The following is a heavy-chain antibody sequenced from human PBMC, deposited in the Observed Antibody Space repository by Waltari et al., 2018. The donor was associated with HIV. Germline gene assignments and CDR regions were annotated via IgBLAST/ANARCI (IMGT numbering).Heavy chain of an antibody. V-gene: IGHV3-30-3*01. J-gene: IGHJ4*02. Sequence: VQLVESGGGVVQPGRSLRLSCEASGFTFSSSSIPWVRQATGKGLEGVAVISYDGSNKYYADSVKGRFTISRDNSKNTLYLQMNSLRAEDTAVYYCARENCGGDCSFDYWGQGTLVTVSS. D-gene: IGHD2-21*02. CDR1: GFTFSSSS. CDR2: ISYDGSNK. CDR3: ARENCGGDCSFDY.